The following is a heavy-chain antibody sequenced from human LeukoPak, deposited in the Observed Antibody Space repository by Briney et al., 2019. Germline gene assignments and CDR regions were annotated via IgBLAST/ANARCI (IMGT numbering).Heavy chain of an antibody. CDR3: AKGNRQWLNLNWFDP. J-gene: IGHJ5*02. CDR1: GFTFDDYA. V-gene: IGHV3-9*03. Sequence: GRSLRLSCAASGFTFDDYAMHWVRQAPGKGLEGVSGISWNSGSIGYADSVKGRFTISRDDAKNSLYLQMNSLRAEDMALYYCAKGNRQWLNLNWFDPWGQGTLVTVSS. CDR2: ISWNSGSI. D-gene: IGHD6-19*01.